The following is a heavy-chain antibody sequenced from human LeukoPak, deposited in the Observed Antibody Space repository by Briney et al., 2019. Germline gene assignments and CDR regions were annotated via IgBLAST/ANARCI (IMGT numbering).Heavy chain of an antibody. CDR3: ARIELRIWPYDSSGYYPGGDDY. J-gene: IGHJ4*02. Sequence: SETLSLTCTVSGGSISSYYWSWIRQPPGKGLEWIGYIYYSGSTNYNPSLKSRVTISVDTSKNQFSLKLSSVTAADTAVYYCARIELRIWPYDSSGYYPGGDDYWGQGTLVTVSS. CDR2: IYYSGST. CDR1: GGSISSYY. D-gene: IGHD3-22*01. V-gene: IGHV4-59*12.